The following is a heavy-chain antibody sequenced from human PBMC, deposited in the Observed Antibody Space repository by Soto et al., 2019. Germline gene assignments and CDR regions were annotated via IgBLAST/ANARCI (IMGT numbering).Heavy chain of an antibody. CDR1: GGSISSSSYY. Sequence: QLQLQESGPGLVKPSETLSLTCTVSGGSISSSSYYWGWIRQPPGKGLEWIGSIYYSGSTSYNPSLMRRGTISVDTSKNQSSLKLSSVTAADTAVYYCARHRCVGSCYSCYYMDVWGKGTTVTVSS. J-gene: IGHJ6*03. D-gene: IGHD2-15*01. CDR2: IYYSGST. CDR3: ARHRCVGSCYSCYYMDV. V-gene: IGHV4-39*01.